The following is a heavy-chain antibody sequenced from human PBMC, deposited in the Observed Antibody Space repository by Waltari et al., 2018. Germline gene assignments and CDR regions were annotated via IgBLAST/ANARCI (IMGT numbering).Heavy chain of an antibody. CDR2: IHYSGNT. D-gene: IGHD6-13*01. J-gene: IGHJ5*02. Sequence: QLQLQESGPRLVRPSETLSLTCTVSGGSISSTTYYWAWIRQTPGKGLEWIGYIHYSGNTYYNPSLRSRVTISVDTSKNQFSLKLSSVTAADTAVYYCASEIAAAGRGHWFDPWGQGTLVTVSS. V-gene: IGHV4-39*07. CDR1: GGSISSTTYY. CDR3: ASEIAAAGRGHWFDP.